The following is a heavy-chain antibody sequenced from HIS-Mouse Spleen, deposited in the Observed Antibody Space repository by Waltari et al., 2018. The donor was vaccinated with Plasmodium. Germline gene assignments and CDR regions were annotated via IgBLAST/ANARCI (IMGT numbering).Heavy chain of an antibody. CDR3: ARGLTTVTVDAFDI. Sequence: EVQLVESGGGLVQPGGSLRLSCAASGFTFSRYSMNWVRQAPGKGLEWVSYISSSSSTIYYADSGKGRFTISRDNAKNSLYLQMNSLRAEDTAVYYCARGLTTVTVDAFDIWGQGTMVTVSS. D-gene: IGHD4-17*01. CDR1: GFTFSRYS. J-gene: IGHJ3*02. CDR2: ISSSSSTI. V-gene: IGHV3-48*01.